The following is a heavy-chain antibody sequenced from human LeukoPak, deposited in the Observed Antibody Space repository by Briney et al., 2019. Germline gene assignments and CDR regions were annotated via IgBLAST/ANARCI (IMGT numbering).Heavy chain of an antibody. D-gene: IGHD3-3*01. Sequence: PGGSLRLSCTTSGFTFGDYAMSWVRQAPGKGLEWVGFSRSKAYGGTTEYAASVKGRFTISSDDSESIVYLQMNSLKTEDTAVYYCTGNYDFWSGWRIYFDYWGQGTLVTVSS. J-gene: IGHJ4*02. V-gene: IGHV3-49*04. CDR3: TGNYDFWSGWRIYFDY. CDR1: GFTFGDYA. CDR2: SRSKAYGGTT.